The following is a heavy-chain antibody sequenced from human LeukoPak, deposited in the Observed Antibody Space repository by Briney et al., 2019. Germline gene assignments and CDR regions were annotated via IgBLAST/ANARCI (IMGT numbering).Heavy chain of an antibody. J-gene: IGHJ5*02. V-gene: IGHV3-9*01. CDR1: GFTFDDYA. D-gene: IGHD3-10*01. CDR3: AKVVSPGSGSNWFDP. Sequence: GGSLRLSCAASGFTFDDYAMHWVRQAPGKGLEWVSGISWNSGSIGYADSVKGRFTISRDNAKNSLYLQMNSLRAEDTALYYCAKVVSPGSGSNWFDPWGQGTLVTVSS. CDR2: ISWNSGSI.